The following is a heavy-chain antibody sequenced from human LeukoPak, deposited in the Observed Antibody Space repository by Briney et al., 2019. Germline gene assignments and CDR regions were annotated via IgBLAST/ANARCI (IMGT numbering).Heavy chain of an antibody. CDR1: RFTFSTYG. Sequence: PGRSLRLSCAASRFTFSTYGMHWVRQAPGKGLEWMALISYDGNKKYYANSVKGRFTISRDNSESTLYLQMNSLRPEDTAVYYCAKGRQQWWTFDALDIWGQGTVVTVSS. J-gene: IGHJ3*02. CDR2: ISYDGNKK. CDR3: AKGRQQWWTFDALDI. V-gene: IGHV3-30*18. D-gene: IGHD5-18*01.